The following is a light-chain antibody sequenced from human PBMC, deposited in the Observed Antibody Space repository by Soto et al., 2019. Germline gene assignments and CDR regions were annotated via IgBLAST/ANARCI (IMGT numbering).Light chain of an antibody. CDR1: NSDVGAYDY. CDR3: CSSAGSYTVV. J-gene: IGLJ3*02. V-gene: IGLV2-11*01. Sequence: QSALTQPRSVSGSPGQSVTISCTGTNSDVGAYDYVSWYQEHPGKAPKLMIYDVDKRPSGVPDRFSGSKSGNTASLTISGLQAEDEADYYCCSSAGSYTVVFGGGTKLTVL. CDR2: DVD.